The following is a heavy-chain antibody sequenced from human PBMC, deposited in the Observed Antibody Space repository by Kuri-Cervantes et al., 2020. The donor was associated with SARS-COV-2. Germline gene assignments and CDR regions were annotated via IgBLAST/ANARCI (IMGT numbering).Heavy chain of an antibody. Sequence: SETLSLTCTVSGGSISSNYYYWGWIRQPPGKGLEWIGSIYYSGSTYYNPSLKSRVTISTDKSKNQLSLKLTSVTAADTAVYYCARDNILFSGSGFDSWGQGALVTVSS. V-gene: IGHV4-39*07. J-gene: IGHJ4*02. CDR3: ARDNILFSGSGFDS. CDR2: IYYSGST. CDR1: GGSISSNYYY. D-gene: IGHD1-26*01.